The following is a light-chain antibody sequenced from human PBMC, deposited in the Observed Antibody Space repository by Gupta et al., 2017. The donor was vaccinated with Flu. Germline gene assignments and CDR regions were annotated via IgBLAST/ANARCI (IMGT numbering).Light chain of an antibody. V-gene: IGLV2-18*01. CDR2: EVN. CDR1: SSDVGSFNR. CDR3: SLYTSSSTYV. J-gene: IGLJ1*01. Sequence: QSALAQPPSVPGSPGQSVTISSTGTSSDVGSFNRVSWYQQPPGTAPKLMIYEVNNRPSGVPDRFSGSKSGNTASLTISGLQAEDEADYYCSLYTSSSTYVFGTGTKVTVL.